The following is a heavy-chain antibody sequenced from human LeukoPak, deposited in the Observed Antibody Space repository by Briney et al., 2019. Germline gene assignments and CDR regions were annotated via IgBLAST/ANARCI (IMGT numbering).Heavy chain of an antibody. Sequence: GGSLRLSCAASGFTFSSYAMSWVRQAPGKGLEWVSAISGSGGSTYYADSVKGRFTISRDNSKNTLYLQMNSLRAEDTAVYYCAKDRSSSSGKPPNPDAFDIWGQGTMVTVSS. D-gene: IGHD6-6*01. CDR1: GFTFSSYA. V-gene: IGHV3-23*01. CDR3: AKDRSSSSGKPPNPDAFDI. J-gene: IGHJ3*02. CDR2: ISGSGGST.